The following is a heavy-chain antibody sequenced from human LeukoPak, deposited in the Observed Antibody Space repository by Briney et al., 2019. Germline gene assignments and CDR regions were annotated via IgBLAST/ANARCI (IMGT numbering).Heavy chain of an antibody. Sequence: GGSLRLSCAASGFTFNNYAMTWVRQAPGKGLEWVSTISGSGDSTHYADSVKGRFTISRDNSKNTLYMQMNSLRVEDTAVYYCVKGCSYTGCYTSDYWGQGTLSPSPQ. CDR3: VKGCSYTGCYTSDY. D-gene: IGHD2-15*01. CDR1: GFTFNNYA. J-gene: IGHJ4*02. V-gene: IGHV3-23*01. CDR2: ISGSGDST.